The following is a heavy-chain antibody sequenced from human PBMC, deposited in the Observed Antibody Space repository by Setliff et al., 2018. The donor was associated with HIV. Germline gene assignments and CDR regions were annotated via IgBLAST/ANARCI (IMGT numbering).Heavy chain of an antibody. Sequence: PSETLSLTCTVSGVSISSGSYYWSWIRQPAGKGLEWIGHIYTSGSSTYNPSLKSRVTISRDTSKNQFSLKLSSVTAADTAVYYCARAPTVVTLLDYWGQGTLVTVSS. CDR3: ARAPTVVTLLDY. J-gene: IGHJ4*02. D-gene: IGHD4-17*01. CDR2: IYTSGSS. V-gene: IGHV4-61*09. CDR1: GVSISSGSYY.